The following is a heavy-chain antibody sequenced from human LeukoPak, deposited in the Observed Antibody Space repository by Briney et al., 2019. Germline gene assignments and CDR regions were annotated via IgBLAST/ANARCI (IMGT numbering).Heavy chain of an antibody. CDR3: AGDYYDSSGYYRPSGLDY. D-gene: IGHD3-22*01. Sequence: GGTLRLSCAASGLTFSNYGVSWVRQAPGKGLEWVSAISGTGASTYYADSVKGRFTISRDNSKNTLYLQMNSLRAEDTAVYYCAGDYYDSSGYYRPSGLDYWGQGTLVTVSS. CDR2: ISGTGAST. CDR1: GLTFSNYG. V-gene: IGHV3-23*01. J-gene: IGHJ4*02.